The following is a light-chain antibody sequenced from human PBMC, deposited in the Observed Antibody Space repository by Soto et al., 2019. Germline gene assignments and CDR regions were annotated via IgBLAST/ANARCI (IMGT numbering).Light chain of an antibody. Sequence: DIQMTQAPSTLPTPVAPRLTLTCRASQSISSWLAWYQQKPGKAPKLLIYDASALPRGVPSRFSGSGSGTNFTLTIGSLQPEDFAVYYCQQHETLLGTFGPGTKVDIK. CDR2: DAS. V-gene: IGKV1-5*01. J-gene: IGKJ1*01. CDR1: QSISSW. CDR3: QQHETLLGT.